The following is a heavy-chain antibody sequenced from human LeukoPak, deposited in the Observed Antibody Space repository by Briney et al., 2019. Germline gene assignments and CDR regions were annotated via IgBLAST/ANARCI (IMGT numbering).Heavy chain of an antibody. CDR3: ARGADTVTRGGWFDP. CDR2: IIPIFGTA. Sequence: ASVKVSCKASGGTFSSYAISWVRQAPGQGLEWMGGIIPIFGTANYAQKFQGRVTITADKSTSTAYMELSSLRSEDTAVYYCARGADTVTRGGWFDPWGQGTLVTVSS. CDR1: GGTFSSYA. J-gene: IGHJ5*02. V-gene: IGHV1-69*06. D-gene: IGHD5-18*01.